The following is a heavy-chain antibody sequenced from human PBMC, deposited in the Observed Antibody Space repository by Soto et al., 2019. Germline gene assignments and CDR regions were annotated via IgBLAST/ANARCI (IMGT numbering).Heavy chain of an antibody. V-gene: IGHV4-4*02. CDR2: IYHSGST. J-gene: IGHJ4*02. CDR3: ARDGSSPNSSSSFDY. CDR1: GGSISSSNW. Sequence: QVQLQESGPGLVKPSGTLSLTCAVSGGSISSSNWWSWVRQPPGKGLEWIGEIYHSGSTNYNPSLKGRVTISVDKSKNQFSLKLSSVTAADTAVYYCARDGSSPNSSSSFDYWGQGTLVTVSS. D-gene: IGHD6-6*01.